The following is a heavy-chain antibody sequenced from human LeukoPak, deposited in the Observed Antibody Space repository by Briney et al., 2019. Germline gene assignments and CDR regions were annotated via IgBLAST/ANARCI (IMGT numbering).Heavy chain of an antibody. V-gene: IGHV3-23*01. J-gene: IGHJ1*01. CDR1: GFTFSSYA. CDR3: AKDSYYDSSGYYSAEYFQH. CDR2: ISGSGGST. D-gene: IGHD3-22*01. Sequence: GGSLRLSCAASGFTFSSYAMSWVRQAPGKGLEWVSAISGSGGSTYYADSVKGRFTISRDNSKNTLYLQMNSLRAEDTAVYYCAKDSYYDSSGYYSAEYFQHWGQGTLVTVSS.